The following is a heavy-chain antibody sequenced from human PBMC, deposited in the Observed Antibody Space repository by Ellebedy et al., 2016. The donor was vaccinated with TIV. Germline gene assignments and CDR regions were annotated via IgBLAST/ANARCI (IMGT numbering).Heavy chain of an antibody. CDR1: SGSISISGYY. J-gene: IGHJ2*01. CDR3: AALQWLAPAWYFDL. Sequence: MPSETLSLTCTVSSGSISISGYYWTWIRQPPGKGLEWIGYIYYSGSTHYNPSLKSRVTLSVDTSKNQFSLNLSSVTAADTAVYYCAALQWLAPAWYFDLWGRGTLVTVSS. D-gene: IGHD6-19*01. CDR2: IYYSGST. V-gene: IGHV4-61*05.